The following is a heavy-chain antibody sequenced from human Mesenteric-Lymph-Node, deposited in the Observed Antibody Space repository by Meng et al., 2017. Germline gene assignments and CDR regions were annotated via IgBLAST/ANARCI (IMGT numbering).Heavy chain of an antibody. V-gene: IGHV4-39*07. J-gene: IGHJ4*02. D-gene: IGHD3-9*01. CDR3: ARSLLSGPY. Sequence: GSLRLSCTVSGGSISSSSYYWGWIRQPPGKGLEWIGSIYYSGSTYYNPSLKSRVTISVDTSKNQFSLKVSSVTAADTAVYYCARSLLSGPYWGQGTLVTVSS. CDR2: IYYSGST. CDR1: GGSISSSSYY.